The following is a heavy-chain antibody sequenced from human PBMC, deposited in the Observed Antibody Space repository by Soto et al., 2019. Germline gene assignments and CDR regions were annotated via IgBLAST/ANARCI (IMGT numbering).Heavy chain of an antibody. Sequence: QLQLQESGPGLVKLSETLSLTCPVAGGSISSSSYYWGWIRQPPGKGLEGMGRIHYSGSTYYNPYLKSRATLSVETSMTQSSLKLSRVTAADTAVYCCARRRGSSLDGANGVCYLAFDPWGQGTLVTVSS. CDR2: IHYSGST. CDR3: ARRRGSSLDGANGVCYLAFDP. J-gene: IGHJ5*02. V-gene: IGHV4-39*01. CDR1: GGSISSSSYY. D-gene: IGHD2-8*01.